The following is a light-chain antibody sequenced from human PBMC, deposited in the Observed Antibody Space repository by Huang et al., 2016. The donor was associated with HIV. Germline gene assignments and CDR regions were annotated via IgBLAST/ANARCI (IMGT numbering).Light chain of an antibody. J-gene: IGKJ5*01. CDR3: MQGTHWPPIT. CDR2: KVS. CDR1: QSLIYSDGNTY. Sequence: VVLTQSPLSLPVTLGQPASISCWSSQSLIYSDGNTYLSWFQQRPGQGPRRLIYKVSNRDSGVPDRFSGSGSGSDLNLKISKMEAEDVAVYYCMQGTHWPPITFGQGTRLEI. V-gene: IGKV2-30*01.